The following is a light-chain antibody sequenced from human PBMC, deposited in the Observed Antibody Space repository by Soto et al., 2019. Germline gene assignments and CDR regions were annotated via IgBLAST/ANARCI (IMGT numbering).Light chain of an antibody. J-gene: IGLJ1*01. CDR1: SSNIGSNY. Sequence: QSVLTQPPSASGTPGQRVTISCSGTSSNIGSNYVFWYQHLPGMAPKLLIYKNSQRPSGVPDRFSASKSGTSASLAISGLRTEDEADYHCAAWDDTLTGLYVFGTGTKVTVL. V-gene: IGLV1-47*01. CDR3: AAWDDTLTGLYV. CDR2: KNS.